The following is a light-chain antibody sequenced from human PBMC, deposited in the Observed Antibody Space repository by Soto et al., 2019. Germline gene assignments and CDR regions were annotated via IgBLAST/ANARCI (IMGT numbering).Light chain of an antibody. V-gene: IGLV2-14*01. CDR2: DVS. Sequence: QSVLTQPASVSGSPGQSITISCTGTSSDVGGYNYVSWYQQHPGKAPKLMIYDVSNRPSGVSNRFSGSKSGNAASLTISGLEAEDEDDYYCSSYTSSSPLVVFCGGTKVTVL. CDR3: SSYTSSSPLVV. J-gene: IGLJ2*01. CDR1: SSDVGGYNY.